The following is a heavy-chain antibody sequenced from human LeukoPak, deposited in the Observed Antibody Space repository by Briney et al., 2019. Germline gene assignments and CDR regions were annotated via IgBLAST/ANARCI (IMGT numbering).Heavy chain of an antibody. J-gene: IGHJ4*02. Sequence: PSETLSLTCTVSGGSISSGGYYWSWIRQHPGKGLEWIGYIYYSGSTYYNPSLKSRVTISVDTSKNQFSLKLSSVTAADTAVYYCARDSSDFGVLIIPVDYWGQGTLVTVSS. CDR2: IYYSGST. D-gene: IGHD3-3*01. CDR3: ARDSSDFGVLIIPVDY. CDR1: GGSISSGGYY. V-gene: IGHV4-31*03.